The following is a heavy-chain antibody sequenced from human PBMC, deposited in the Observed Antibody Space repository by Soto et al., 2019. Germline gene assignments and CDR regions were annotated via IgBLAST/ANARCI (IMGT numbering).Heavy chain of an antibody. J-gene: IGHJ6*02. CDR2: IIPIFGTA. CDR3: ARSSAGYYGPGSYYTPYYYYGMDV. CDR1: GGTFSSYA. D-gene: IGHD3-10*01. V-gene: IGHV1-69*01. Sequence: QVQLVQSGAEVKKPGSSVKVSCKASGGTFSSYAISWVRQAPGQGLEWMGGIIPIFGTANYAQKFQGRVTITADESTSTAYMELSSLRSEDTAVYYCARSSAGYYGPGSYYTPYYYYGMDVWGQGTTVTVSS.